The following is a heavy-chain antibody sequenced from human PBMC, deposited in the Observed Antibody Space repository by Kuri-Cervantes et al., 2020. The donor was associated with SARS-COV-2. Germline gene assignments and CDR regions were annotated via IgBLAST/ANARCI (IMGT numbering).Heavy chain of an antibody. J-gene: IGHJ4*02. CDR3: ARGSSPTALIDY. D-gene: IGHD6-13*01. Sequence: SETLSLTCTVPGGSISSYYWSWIRQPPGKGLEWIGYIYYSGSTNYNPSLKSRVTISVDTSKNQFSLKLSSVTAADTAVYYCARGSSPTALIDYWGQGTLVTVSS. CDR2: IYYSGST. CDR1: GGSISSYY. V-gene: IGHV4-59*12.